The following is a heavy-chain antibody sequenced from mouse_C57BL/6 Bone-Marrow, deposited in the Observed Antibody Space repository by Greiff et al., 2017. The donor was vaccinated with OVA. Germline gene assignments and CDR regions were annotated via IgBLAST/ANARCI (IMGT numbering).Heavy chain of an antibody. Sequence: QVQLQQPGAELVMPGASVKLSCKASGYTFTSYWMHWVKQRPGQGLEWIGEIATSDSYTNYHQKFKGKSTLTVDNSYSPAYMQLSSLTSEDSAVYYCARSYYYGSSYWYFDVWGTGTTVTVSS. CDR3: ARSYYYGSSYWYFDV. CDR2: IATSDSYT. J-gene: IGHJ1*03. CDR1: GYTFTSYW. D-gene: IGHD1-1*01. V-gene: IGHV1-69*01.